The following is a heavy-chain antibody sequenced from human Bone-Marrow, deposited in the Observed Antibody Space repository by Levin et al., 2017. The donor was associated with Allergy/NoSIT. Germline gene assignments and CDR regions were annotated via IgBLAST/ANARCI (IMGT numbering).Heavy chain of an antibody. CDR3: ARLDFNYGSYY. CDR1: GFTISNNY. Sequence: GGSLRLSCAVSGFTISNNYMSWVRQASGKGLEWVSVIYSGGSTYYADSVKGRFTISRANSENTLHLQMNSLRAEDTAVYYCARLDFNYGSYYWGQGTLVTVSS. D-gene: IGHD3-10*01. J-gene: IGHJ4*02. CDR2: IYSGGST. V-gene: IGHV3-66*04.